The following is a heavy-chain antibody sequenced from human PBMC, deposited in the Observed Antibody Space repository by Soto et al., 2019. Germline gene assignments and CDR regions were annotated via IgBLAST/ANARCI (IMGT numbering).Heavy chain of an antibody. Sequence: EVQLVQSGAEVKKPGESLKISCRGSTYSFSDYWLAWVRQMPGEGLEWMGIIHPGDSDIRYSPSFQGQVSISADTSISTAYLQWVSLKASDTAMYYCARLILSPANRYDYWGQGTRVTVSP. V-gene: IGHV5-51*03. D-gene: IGHD3-16*02. CDR2: IHPGDSDI. J-gene: IGHJ4*02. CDR1: TYSFSDYW. CDR3: ARLILSPANRYDY.